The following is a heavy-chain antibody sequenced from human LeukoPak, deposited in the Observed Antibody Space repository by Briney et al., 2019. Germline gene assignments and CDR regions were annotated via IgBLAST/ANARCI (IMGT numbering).Heavy chain of an antibody. CDR3: ARNWRRYNWFDP. J-gene: IGHJ5*02. CDR1: GGSISSYY. V-gene: IGHV4-4*07. Sequence: PSETLSLTCTVSGGSISSYYWSWIRQPAGKGLGWIGRIYTSGSTNYNPSLKSRVTMSVDTSKNQFSLKLSSVTAADTAVYYCARNWRRYNWFDPWGQGTLVTVSS. CDR2: IYTSGST. D-gene: IGHD1-1*01.